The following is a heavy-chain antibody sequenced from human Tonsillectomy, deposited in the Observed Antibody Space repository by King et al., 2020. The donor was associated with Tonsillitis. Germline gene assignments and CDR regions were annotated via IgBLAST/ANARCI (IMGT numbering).Heavy chain of an antibody. J-gene: IGHJ4*02. V-gene: IGHV3-30*19. CDR1: GFSFSSYG. Sequence: VQLVESGGGVVQPGRSLRLSCAASGFSFSSYGMHWVRQAPGKGLEWVAVISYHGSNIHYADSVEGRFTISRDNSNNTLYLQMNSLRAEDTAVYYCARERLNSSVWGIDSWGQGALLTVSS. D-gene: IGHD6-19*01. CDR2: ISYHGSNI. CDR3: ARERLNSSVWGIDS.